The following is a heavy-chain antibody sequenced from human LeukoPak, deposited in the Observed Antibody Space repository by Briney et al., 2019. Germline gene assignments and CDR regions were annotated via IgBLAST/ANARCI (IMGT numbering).Heavy chain of an antibody. V-gene: IGHV1-2*02. CDR1: GYTFTDDY. J-gene: IGHJ6*03. Sequence: ASVKVSCKASGYTFTDDYIHWVRQAPGQGLEWMGWINPNSGGTNYAQKFQGRVTMTRDTSISTGYMELSRLKSDDTAVYYCARDSGYTSGWNSDYYYYYMDVWGKGTTVTVSS. D-gene: IGHD6-19*01. CDR3: ARDSGYTSGWNSDYYYYYMDV. CDR2: INPNSGGT.